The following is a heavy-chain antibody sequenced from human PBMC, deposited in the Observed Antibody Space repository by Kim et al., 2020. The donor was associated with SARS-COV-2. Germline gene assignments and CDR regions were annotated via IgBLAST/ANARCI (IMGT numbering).Heavy chain of an antibody. CDR1: GYTFSSYT. J-gene: IGHJ5*02. CDR3: ARDPPLNDHDDYGWLDP. D-gene: IGHD4-17*01. Sequence: ASVTVSCKASGYTFSSYTINWVRQAPGQGLEWMGWIDTNTGKATYAQGFTRRFVFSLGTSVTTKYLQISSLKSDDTAIYYCARDPPLNDHDDYGWLDPWGQGTLVTVSS. CDR2: IDTNTGKA. V-gene: IGHV7-4-1*02.